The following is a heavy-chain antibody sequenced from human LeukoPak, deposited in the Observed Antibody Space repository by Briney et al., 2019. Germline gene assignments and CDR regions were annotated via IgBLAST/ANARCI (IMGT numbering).Heavy chain of an antibody. CDR1: GFTVSSNY. CDR3: ARGQVVAAEHQFDY. V-gene: IGHV3-53*05. D-gene: IGHD2-15*01. Sequence: GGSLRLSCAASGFTVSSNYMSWVRQAPGKGLEWVSVIYSGGSTYYADSVKGRFTISRDNSKNTLYLQMNSLRPEDTAVYYCARGQVVAAEHQFDYWGQGTLVTVSS. CDR2: IYSGGST. J-gene: IGHJ4*02.